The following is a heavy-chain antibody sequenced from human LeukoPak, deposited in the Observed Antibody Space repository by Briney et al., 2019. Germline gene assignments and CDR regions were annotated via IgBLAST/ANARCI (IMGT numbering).Heavy chain of an antibody. J-gene: IGHJ6*03. Sequence: PSETLSLTCTVSGGSISSHYGSWIRQPPGKGLEWIGYIYYSGSTNYNPSLKSRVTISVDTSKNQFSLKLSSVTAADTAVYYCASSGPLYYYYYMDVWGKGTTVTVSS. V-gene: IGHV4-59*11. CDR1: GGSISSHY. CDR2: IYYSGST. CDR3: ASSGPLYYYYYMDV.